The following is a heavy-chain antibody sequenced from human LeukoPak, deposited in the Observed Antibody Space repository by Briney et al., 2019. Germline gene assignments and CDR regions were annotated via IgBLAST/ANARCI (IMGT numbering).Heavy chain of an antibody. CDR1: GYSSTSYW. D-gene: IGHD3-22*01. CDR3: AGLGYDSSGTYYFDY. V-gene: IGHV5-51*01. Sequence: GESLKISCKGSGYSSTSYWIGWVRQMPGKGLEWMGIIYPGDSDTRHSPSFQGQVTISADKSISTAYLQWSSLKASDTAMYYCAGLGYDSSGTYYFDYWGQGTLVTVSS. J-gene: IGHJ4*02. CDR2: IYPGDSDT.